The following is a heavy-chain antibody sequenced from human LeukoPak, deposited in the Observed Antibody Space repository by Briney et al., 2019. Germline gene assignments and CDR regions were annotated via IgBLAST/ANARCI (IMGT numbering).Heavy chain of an antibody. CDR1: GGSISSGGYS. CDR2: IYYSGST. Sequence: PSETLSLTCAVSGGSISSGGYSWSWIRQPPGKGLEWIGYIYYSGSTNYNPSLKSRVTTSLDTSKNQFSLKLSSVTAADTAVYYCARHVDYGPYDAFDIWGQGTMVTVSS. CDR3: ARHVDYGPYDAFDI. D-gene: IGHD4-17*01. J-gene: IGHJ3*02. V-gene: IGHV4-61*08.